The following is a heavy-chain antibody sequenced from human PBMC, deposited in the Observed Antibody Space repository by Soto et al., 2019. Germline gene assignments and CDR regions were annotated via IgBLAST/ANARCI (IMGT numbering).Heavy chain of an antibody. CDR2: TYYSGST. Sequence: SETLSLTCTVSGGFVSSGSYYWSWIRQPPGKGLEWIGYTYYSGSTNYNPSLKSRVTISLDTSKNQFSLELSSVTAADTAVYYCASLSRWRFDYWGQGTLVTVSS. J-gene: IGHJ4*02. CDR3: ASLSRWRFDY. V-gene: IGHV4-61*01. D-gene: IGHD3-16*01. CDR1: GGFVSSGSYY.